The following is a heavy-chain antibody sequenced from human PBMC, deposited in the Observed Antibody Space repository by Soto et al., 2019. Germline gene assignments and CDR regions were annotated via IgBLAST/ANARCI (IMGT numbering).Heavy chain of an antibody. Sequence: PGGSLRLSCAASGFTVSSNYMSWVRQAPGKGLEWVSVIYSGGSTYYADSVKGRFTISRDNSKNTLYLQMNSLRAEDTAVYYCARGGTPYCSSTSCPNRRFAPWAQGTLVPVSS. V-gene: IGHV3-66*01. D-gene: IGHD2-2*01. J-gene: IGHJ5*02. CDR2: IYSGGST. CDR3: ARGGTPYCSSTSCPNRRFAP. CDR1: GFTVSSNY.